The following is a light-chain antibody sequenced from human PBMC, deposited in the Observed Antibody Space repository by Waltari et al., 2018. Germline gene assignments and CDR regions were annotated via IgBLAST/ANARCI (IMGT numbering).Light chain of an antibody. CDR1: QSVSSSY. CDR3: QQYGSSPQGA. Sequence: EIVLTQSPGTLSLSPGERANLSCRASQSVSSSYLAWYQQKPGQAPRLLIYGASSRATGIPDRFSGSGSGTDFTLTISRLEPEDFAVYYCQQYGSSPQGAFGQGTKVEIK. CDR2: GAS. V-gene: IGKV3-20*01. J-gene: IGKJ1*01.